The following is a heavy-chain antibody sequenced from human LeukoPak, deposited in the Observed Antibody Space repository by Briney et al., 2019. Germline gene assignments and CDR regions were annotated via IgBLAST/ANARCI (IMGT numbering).Heavy chain of an antibody. J-gene: IGHJ4*02. CDR3: ARGSDTAGSYRPFDY. Sequence: GGSLRLTCAASGFTLSRSTMSWLRQAPGKGLEWVSALNSGGGSTSAESVKGRFTISRDNSKNTLYLQMNSLRAEDTALYYCARGSDTAGSYRPFDYWGQGTLVTVSS. D-gene: IGHD3-10*01. CDR2: LNSGGGST. V-gene: IGHV3-23*01. CDR1: GFTLSRST.